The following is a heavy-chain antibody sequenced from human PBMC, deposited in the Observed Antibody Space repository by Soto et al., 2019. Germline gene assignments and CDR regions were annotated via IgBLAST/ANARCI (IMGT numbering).Heavy chain of an antibody. D-gene: IGHD2-2*01. Sequence: GESLKISCKGSGYSFTSYWISWVRQMPGKGLEWMGRIDPSDSYTNYSPSFQGHVTISADKSISTAYLQWSSLKASDTAMYYCARVDIVVVPAAYYYYYGMDVWGQGTTVT. V-gene: IGHV5-10-1*01. CDR1: GYSFTSYW. CDR3: ARVDIVVVPAAYYYYYGMDV. CDR2: IDPSDSYT. J-gene: IGHJ6*02.